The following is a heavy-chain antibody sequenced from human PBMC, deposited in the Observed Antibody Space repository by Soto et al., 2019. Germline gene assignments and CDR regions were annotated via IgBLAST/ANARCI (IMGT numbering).Heavy chain of an antibody. Sequence: ASVKVSCKASGYTFTSYDINWVRQATGQGLEWMGWMNPNSGNTGYAQKFQGRVTMTRNTSISTAYMELSSLRSEDTAVYYCAREDRDRVTGLVPAAIDGMDVWGQGTTVTVSS. CDR3: AREDRDRVTGLVPAAIDGMDV. V-gene: IGHV1-8*01. CDR1: GYTFTSYD. J-gene: IGHJ6*02. CDR2: MNPNSGNT. D-gene: IGHD2-2*01.